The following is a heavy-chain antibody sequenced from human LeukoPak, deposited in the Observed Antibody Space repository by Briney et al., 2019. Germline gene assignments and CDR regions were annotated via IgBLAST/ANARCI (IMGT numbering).Heavy chain of an antibody. CDR3: ARVRRAAAGVYYFDY. Sequence: PSETLSLTCTVSGGSISSYYWSWIRQPAGKGLEWIGRIYTSGSTNYNPSLKSRVTMSVDTSKNQFSLKLSSVTAADTAVYYCARVRRAAAGVYYFDYWGQGTLVTVSS. CDR2: IYTSGST. V-gene: IGHV4-4*07. CDR1: GGSISSYY. J-gene: IGHJ4*02. D-gene: IGHD6-13*01.